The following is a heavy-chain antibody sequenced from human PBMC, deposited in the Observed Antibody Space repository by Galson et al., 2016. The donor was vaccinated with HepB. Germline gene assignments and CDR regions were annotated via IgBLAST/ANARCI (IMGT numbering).Heavy chain of an antibody. Sequence: SLRLSCAASGFSFSRYGMQWVRQAPAKGLEWVALIWYDGSDKYYADSVKGRFTISRDNSKNTVYLQMNSLRADDTAVYYCAKDSVSSGYFLGAFDYWGQGTLVTVSS. D-gene: IGHD3-22*01. V-gene: IGHV3-33*06. CDR2: IWYDGSDK. J-gene: IGHJ4*02. CDR3: AKDSVSSGYFLGAFDY. CDR1: GFSFSRYG.